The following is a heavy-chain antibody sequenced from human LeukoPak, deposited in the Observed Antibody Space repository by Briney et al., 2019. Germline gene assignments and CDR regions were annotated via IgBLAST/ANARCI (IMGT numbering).Heavy chain of an antibody. CDR1: GGSISSGDYS. V-gene: IGHV4-30-2*01. J-gene: IGHJ3*02. CDR2: IYHSGST. Sequence: SETLSLTCAVSGGSISSGDYSWSWIRQPPGKGLERIGYIYHSGSTYYNPSLKSRVTISVDRSKNQFSLKLSSVTAADPAVYSCARGRDAFDIWGQGTMVTVSS. CDR3: ARGRDAFDI.